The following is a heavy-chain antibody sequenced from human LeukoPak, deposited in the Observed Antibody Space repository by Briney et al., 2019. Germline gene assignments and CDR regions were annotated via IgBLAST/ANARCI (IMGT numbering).Heavy chain of an antibody. CDR2: ISAYNGNT. J-gene: IGHJ4*02. CDR3: ARVGYCSGGGCSYYFDY. D-gene: IGHD2-15*01. Sequence: ASVKVSCKASGYTFTSYGISWVRQAPGQRLEWMGWISAYNGNTNYAQKLQGRVTMTTDTSTSTAYMELRSLRSDDTAVYYCARVGYCSGGGCSYYFDYWGQGTLVTVSS. V-gene: IGHV1-18*01. CDR1: GYTFTSYG.